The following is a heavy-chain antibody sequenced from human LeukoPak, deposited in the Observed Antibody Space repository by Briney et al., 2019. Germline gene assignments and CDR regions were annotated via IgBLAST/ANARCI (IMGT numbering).Heavy chain of an antibody. D-gene: IGHD4-17*01. V-gene: IGHV1-8*01. CDR3: ARNDYGDYVKWLYYYYGMDG. Sequence: GASVKVSCKHSVYTFTSYDINWVRQATGQGLEWMGWMNPTSGNTGYAQKFQGRVTMSRKTSISTAYMELSSLRSEDTAVYYCARNDYGDYVKWLYYYYGMDGWGQGTTVTVSS. J-gene: IGHJ6*02. CDR2: MNPTSGNT. CDR1: VYTFTSYD.